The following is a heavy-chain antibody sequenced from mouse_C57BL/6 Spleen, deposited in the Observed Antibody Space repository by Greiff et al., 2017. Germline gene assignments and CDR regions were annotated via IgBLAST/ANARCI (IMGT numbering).Heavy chain of an antibody. CDR2: IYPGNSDT. CDR3: AIRDYYGNWFAY. J-gene: IGHJ3*01. CDR1: GYTFTSYW. D-gene: IGHD1-1*01. V-gene: IGHV1-5*01. Sequence: EVQLQQSGTVLARPGASVKMSCKTSGYTFTSYWMHWVKQRPGQGLEWIGAIYPGNSDTSYNQKFKGKAKLTAVTSASTAYMELSSLTNEDSAVYYCAIRDYYGNWFAYWGQGTLVTVSA.